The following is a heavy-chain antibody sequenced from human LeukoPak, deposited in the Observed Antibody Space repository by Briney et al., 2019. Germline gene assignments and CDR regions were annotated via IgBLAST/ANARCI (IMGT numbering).Heavy chain of an antibody. CDR1: GGTFSSYA. V-gene: IGHV1-69*04. CDR2: FIPILGIA. CDR3: ARVWGEGYYFDY. J-gene: IGHJ4*02. Sequence: SVKVSCKASGGTFSSYAISWVRQAPGQGLEWMGGFIPILGIANYAQKFQGRVTITADKSTSTAYMELSSLRSEDTAVYYCARVWGEGYYFDYWGQGTLVTVSS. D-gene: IGHD3-16*01.